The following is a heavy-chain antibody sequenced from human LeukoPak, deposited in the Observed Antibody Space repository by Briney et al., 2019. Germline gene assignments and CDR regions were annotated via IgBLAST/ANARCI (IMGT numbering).Heavy chain of an antibody. CDR2: IGTAGDT. CDR1: GFTFSNYG. V-gene: IGHV3-13*01. Sequence: QTGGSLRLSCAASGFTFSNYGMNWVRQAPEKGLEWVSAIGTAGDTYCPGSVKGQFTISRENAKNSLYLQMNSLRAGDTAVYYCARDKRRLPPVRGGDYWGQGTLVTVSS. J-gene: IGHJ4*02. CDR3: ARDKRRLPPVRGGDY. D-gene: IGHD6-6*01.